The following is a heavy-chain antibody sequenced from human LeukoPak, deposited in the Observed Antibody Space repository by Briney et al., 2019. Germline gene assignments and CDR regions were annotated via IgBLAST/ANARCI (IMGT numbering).Heavy chain of an antibody. CDR1: GFTFSSYA. CDR2: ISGSGGST. V-gene: IGHV3-23*01. D-gene: IGHD2-21*01. Sequence: GGSLRLSCAASGFTFSSYAMSWVRQAPGKGLEWVSAISGSGGSTYYADSVKGRFTISRDNSKDTLYLQVNSLRAEDTAVYYCARRDTSHSYYFDYWGQGTLVTVFS. J-gene: IGHJ4*02. CDR3: ARRDTSHSYYFDY.